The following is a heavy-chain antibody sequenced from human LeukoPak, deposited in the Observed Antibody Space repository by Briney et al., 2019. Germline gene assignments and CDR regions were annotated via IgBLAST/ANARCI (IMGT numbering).Heavy chain of an antibody. Sequence: SVKVSCKASGGTFSSYAISWVRQAPGQGLEWMGGIIPIFDTANYAQKFQGSVTITADKSTSTAYMELSSLRSEDTAVYYCAKESDIVVVPAGNWFDPWGQGTLVTVSS. CDR3: AKESDIVVVPAGNWFDP. J-gene: IGHJ5*02. CDR1: GGTFSSYA. V-gene: IGHV1-69*06. D-gene: IGHD2-2*01. CDR2: IIPIFDTA.